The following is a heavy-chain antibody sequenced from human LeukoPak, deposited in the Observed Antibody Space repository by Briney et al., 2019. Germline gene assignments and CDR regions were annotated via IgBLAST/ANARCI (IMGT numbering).Heavy chain of an antibody. Sequence: QPGGSLRLSCAASGFTFSNYGMSWARQAPGKGLEWVSVISAVGDTTYYADSVKGRFTVSRDNSKNTVFLQMNSLRAEDTAVYYCAKVDCSGGSCYGFSYFYYGMDVWGQGTTVTVSS. CDR2: ISAVGDTT. V-gene: IGHV3-23*01. J-gene: IGHJ6*02. CDR1: GFTFSNYG. D-gene: IGHD2-15*01. CDR3: AKVDCSGGSCYGFSYFYYGMDV.